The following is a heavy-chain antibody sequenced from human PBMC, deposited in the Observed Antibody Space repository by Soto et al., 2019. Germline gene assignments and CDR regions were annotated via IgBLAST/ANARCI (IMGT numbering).Heavy chain of an antibody. CDR2: TYWDDDN. CDR3: AHGSGWLFDY. Sequence: SGPTLVNPTQTLTLTCTFSGFSLNERAVGVGWIRQPPGKALEWLAFTYWDDDNHYSPSLKNRLTITKDTSKNQVVLTMTNTDPADTATYYCAHGSGWLFDYWGQETQVTVSS. CDR1: GFSLNERAVG. D-gene: IGHD6-19*01. V-gene: IGHV2-5*02. J-gene: IGHJ4*02.